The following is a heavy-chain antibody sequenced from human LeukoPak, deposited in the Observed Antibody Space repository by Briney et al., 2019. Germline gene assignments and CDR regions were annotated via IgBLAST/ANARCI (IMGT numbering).Heavy chain of an antibody. CDR3: AKGGRFSSGWAYDY. Sequence: GGSLRLSCAASGFTFSNHAMRWVRQAPGKGLEWVSTIGGSGSNTLYADSVKGRFTISRDNSKTTLYMQMNSMRAEDSAVYYCAKGGRFSSGWAYDYWGQGMLVTVSS. J-gene: IGHJ4*02. D-gene: IGHD6-19*01. V-gene: IGHV3-23*01. CDR1: GFTFSNHA. CDR2: IGGSGSNT.